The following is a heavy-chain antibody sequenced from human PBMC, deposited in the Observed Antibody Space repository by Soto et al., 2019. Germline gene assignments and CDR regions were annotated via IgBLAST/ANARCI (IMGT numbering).Heavy chain of an antibody. CDR3: AGDTAATSMIPGH. CDR2: ISDSGGDS. CDR1: GFTFGSRA. D-gene: IGHD2-15*01. J-gene: IGHJ4*02. V-gene: IGHV3-23*01. Sequence: EVQLLVSGGDLVQPGGSLTLSCVASGFTFGSRAMSWVRQAPGEGLEWVSTISDSGGDSKSADSVRGRFAISRDNYKNTLYLQMNSLRAEDAAVYYCAGDTAATSMIPGHWGQGTLVTVSS.